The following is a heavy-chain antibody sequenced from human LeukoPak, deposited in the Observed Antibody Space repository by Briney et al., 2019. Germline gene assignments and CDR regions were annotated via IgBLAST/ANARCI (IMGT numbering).Heavy chain of an antibody. Sequence: KPGGSLRLSCAASRFTFSNYDMNWVRQAPGKGLEWVSVIYSGGSTYYADSVKGRFTISRDNSKNTLYLQMNSLRAEDTAVYYCARVGGEPLTFDYWGQGTLVTVSS. CDR2: IYSGGST. CDR1: RFTFSNYD. J-gene: IGHJ4*02. V-gene: IGHV3-66*01. D-gene: IGHD1-26*01. CDR3: ARVGGEPLTFDY.